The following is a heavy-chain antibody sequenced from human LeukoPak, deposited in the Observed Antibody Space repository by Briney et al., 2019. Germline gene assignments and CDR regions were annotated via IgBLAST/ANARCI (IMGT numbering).Heavy chain of an antibody. CDR3: ARGRRITMIVVVMGYFDY. D-gene: IGHD3-22*01. J-gene: IGHJ4*02. CDR1: GGSFSGYY. Sequence: SETLSLTCAVYGGSFSGYYWSWIRQPPGKGLEWIGEINHSGSTNYNPSLKSRVTISVDTSKNQFSLKLSSVTAADTAVYYCARGRRITMIVVVMGYFDYWGQGTLVTVSS. V-gene: IGHV4-34*01. CDR2: INHSGST.